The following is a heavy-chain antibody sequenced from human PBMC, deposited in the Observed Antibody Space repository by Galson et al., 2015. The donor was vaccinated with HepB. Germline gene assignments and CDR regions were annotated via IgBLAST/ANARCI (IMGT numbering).Heavy chain of an antibody. CDR3: VREGENCSRTSCYNYGMDV. D-gene: IGHD2-2*02. CDR2: ISWNGANG. CDR1: GFNFDDYG. V-gene: IGHV3-20*04. Sequence: SCAASGFNFDDYGMGWVRQAPGKGLEWISYISWNGANGGYEDSVTGRFSVSRDNARNSLYLVMTSLRGEDTALYYCVREGENCSRTSCYNYGMDVWGQGTTVIVSS. J-gene: IGHJ6*02.